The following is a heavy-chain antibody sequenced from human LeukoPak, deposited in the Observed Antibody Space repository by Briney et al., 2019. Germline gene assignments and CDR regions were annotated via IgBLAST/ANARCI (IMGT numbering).Heavy chain of an antibody. CDR2: IRYDGSNK. D-gene: IGHD5-12*01. Sequence: GGSLRLSCAASGFTSSSYGMYWVRQAPGKGLEWVAFIRYDGSNKYYADSVKGRFTISRDNSKNTLYLQMNSLRAEDTAVYYCAKGGRGYSGYDLDYWGQGTLVTVSS. CDR3: AKGGRGYSGYDLDY. V-gene: IGHV3-30*02. J-gene: IGHJ4*02. CDR1: GFTSSSYG.